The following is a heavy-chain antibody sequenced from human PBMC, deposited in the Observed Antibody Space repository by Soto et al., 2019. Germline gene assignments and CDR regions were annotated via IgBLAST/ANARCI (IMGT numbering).Heavy chain of an antibody. J-gene: IGHJ3*02. Sequence: ASVNVSCKSSGGTFSSYSISWVRQAPGQGLEWMGGIIPIFGTANYAQKFQGRVTITADKSTSTAYMELSSLRSEDTAVYYCARDEDFYYSGSYPDAFDIWGQGTMVTVSS. CDR2: IIPIFGTA. D-gene: IGHD1-26*01. V-gene: IGHV1-69*06. CDR3: ARDEDFYYSGSYPDAFDI. CDR1: GGTFSSYS.